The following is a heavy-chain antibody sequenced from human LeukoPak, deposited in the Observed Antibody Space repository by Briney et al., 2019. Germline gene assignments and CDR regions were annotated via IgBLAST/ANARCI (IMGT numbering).Heavy chain of an antibody. CDR1: GFTFSSYG. CDR2: ISYDGSNK. D-gene: IGHD6-19*01. V-gene: IGHV3-30*18. CDR3: AKDLVAGTNWFDP. Sequence: PGRSLRLSCAASGFTFSSYGMHWVRQAPGKGLEWVAVISYDGSNKYYADSVKGRFTISRDNSKNTLYLQMNSLRAEDTAVYYCAKDLVAGTNWFDPWGQGTLVTVSS. J-gene: IGHJ5*02.